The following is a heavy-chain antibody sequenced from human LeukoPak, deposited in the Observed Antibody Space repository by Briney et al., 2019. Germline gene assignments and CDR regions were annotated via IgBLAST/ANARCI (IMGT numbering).Heavy chain of an antibody. Sequence: PSETLSLTCTVSGGSISSSIYYWGWIRQPPRKGLEWIGSIYYSGSTYYNPSLKSRVTISVDTSKNQFSLKLSSVTAADTAVYYCASAEPRYCSGGSCYSVSGHYYYGMDVWGQGTTVTVSS. D-gene: IGHD2-15*01. V-gene: IGHV4-39*01. CDR3: ASAEPRYCSGGSCYSVSGHYYYGMDV. CDR2: IYYSGST. CDR1: GGSISSSIYY. J-gene: IGHJ6*02.